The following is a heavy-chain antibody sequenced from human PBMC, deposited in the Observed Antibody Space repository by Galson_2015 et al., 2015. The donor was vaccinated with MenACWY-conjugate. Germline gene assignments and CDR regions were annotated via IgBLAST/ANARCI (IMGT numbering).Heavy chain of an antibody. D-gene: IGHD2-8*01. CDR1: GYSFTTFW. CDR3: ARHKGLKGAFDI. Sequence: QSGAEVKKPGESLTISCKASGYSFTTFWLVWVRQMPGKGLEWMGIIYPGDSDTRYSPSFQGQVTISADKSNNTAHLQWSGLKASDTAMYYCARHKGLKGAFDIWGQGTMVTVSS. J-gene: IGHJ3*02. V-gene: IGHV5-51*01. CDR2: IYPGDSDT.